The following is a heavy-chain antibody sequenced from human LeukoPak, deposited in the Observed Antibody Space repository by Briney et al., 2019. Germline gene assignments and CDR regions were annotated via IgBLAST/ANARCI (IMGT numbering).Heavy chain of an antibody. J-gene: IGHJ2*01. V-gene: IGHV3-7*01. D-gene: IGHD4-17*01. CDR3: ARDLRAGGTWSYGVYFDL. CDR1: GFTFSDYN. Sequence: PGGSLRLSCAASGFTFSDYNMRWIRQAPGRGLEWVANIKEDGSEKNYVDSVKGRFTISRDNAKNSVYLLLNSLTPEDTAVYYRARDLRAGGTWSYGVYFDLWGRGTLVTVSS. CDR2: IKEDGSEK.